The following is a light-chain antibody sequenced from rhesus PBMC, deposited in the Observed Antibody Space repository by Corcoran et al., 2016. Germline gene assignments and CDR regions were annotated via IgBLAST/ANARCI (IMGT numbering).Light chain of an antibody. CDR3: QQYYSYPPT. CDR2: SAS. J-gene: IGKJ4*01. CDR1: QSVGNN. V-gene: IGKV1-46*01. Sequence: DIQMTQSPSSLSASVGDTVTISCRASQSVGNNLAWYQQKPGQAPNLLIQSASSLQSGAPSRFSGSQSGSDYTLTISSLQAEDIVRYYCQQYYSYPPTFAGGTKV.